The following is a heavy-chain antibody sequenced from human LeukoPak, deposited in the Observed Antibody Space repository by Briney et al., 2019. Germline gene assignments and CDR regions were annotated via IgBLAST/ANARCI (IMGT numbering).Heavy chain of an antibody. V-gene: IGHV3-74*01. J-gene: IGHJ4*02. CDR2: INTDTRGT. D-gene: IGHD3-16*01. CDR3: ARAGAYRFDS. CDR1: GFTFSDYW. Sequence: GGSLRLSCAASGFTFSDYWMHWVRQAPGKGLVWVSIINTDTRGTYYADSVKGRFTISRDNANNTLYPQMNSLTAEDTAVYYCARAGAYRFDSWGQGTLVTVSS.